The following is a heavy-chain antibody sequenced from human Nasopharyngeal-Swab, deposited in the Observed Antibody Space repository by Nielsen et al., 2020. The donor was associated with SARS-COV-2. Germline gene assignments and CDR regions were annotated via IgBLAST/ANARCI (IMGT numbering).Heavy chain of an antibody. CDR1: GFTFSSYL. V-gene: IGHV3-7*03. J-gene: IGHJ4*02. D-gene: IGHD5-18*01. CDR3: ARDSRGYSYGYIYFDY. Sequence: GESLKISCSASGFTFSSYLMSWVRQAPGKGLEWVANIKQDGSEKYYVDSVKGRFTISRDNAKNSLYLQMNSLRAEDTAVYYCARDSRGYSYGYIYFDYWGQGTLVTVSS. CDR2: IKQDGSEK.